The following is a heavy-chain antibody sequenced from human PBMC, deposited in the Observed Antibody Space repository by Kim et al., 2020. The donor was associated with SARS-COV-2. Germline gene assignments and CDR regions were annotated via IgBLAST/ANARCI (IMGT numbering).Heavy chain of an antibody. Sequence: SETLSLTCAVYGGSFSGYYWSWIRQPPGKGLEWIGEINHSGSTNYNPSLKSRVTISVDTSKNQFSLKLSSVTAADTAVYYCARGLKGIAIIVVVRPYYY. D-gene: IGHD3-22*01. J-gene: IGHJ6*01. CDR3: ARGLKGIAIIVVVRPYYY. V-gene: IGHV4-34*01. CDR1: GGSFSGYY. CDR2: INHSGST.